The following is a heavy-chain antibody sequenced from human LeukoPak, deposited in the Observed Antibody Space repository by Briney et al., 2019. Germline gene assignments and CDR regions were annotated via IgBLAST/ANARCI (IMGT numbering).Heavy chain of an antibody. D-gene: IGHD3-22*01. CDR1: GYTLTELS. CDR3: ATVHRSSGYYWSYYFDY. Sequence: ASVKVSCKVSGYTLTELSMHWVRQAPGKGLEWMGGFEPEDGETIYAQKFQGRVTMTEDTSTDTAYMELSSLRSEDTAVYYCATVHRSSGYYWSYYFDYWGQGTLVTVSS. J-gene: IGHJ4*02. V-gene: IGHV1-24*01. CDR2: FEPEDGET.